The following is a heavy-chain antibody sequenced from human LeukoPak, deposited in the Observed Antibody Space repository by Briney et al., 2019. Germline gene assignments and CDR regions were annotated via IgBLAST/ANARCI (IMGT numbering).Heavy chain of an antibody. Sequence: PGGSLRLSCAASGFIFSSYWMAWVRQAPGKGLEWVANIKEDGSDKNYVDSVKGRFTISRDNAKNSLYLQMNSLRAEDTAVYYCARGGYGYNFFDYWGQGTLVTVSS. CDR3: ARGGYGYNFFDY. CDR1: GFIFSSYW. V-gene: IGHV3-7*01. D-gene: IGHD5-24*01. J-gene: IGHJ4*02. CDR2: IKEDGSDK.